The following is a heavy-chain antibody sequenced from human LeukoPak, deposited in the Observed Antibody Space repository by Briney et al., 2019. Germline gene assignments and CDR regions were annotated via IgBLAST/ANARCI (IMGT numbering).Heavy chain of an antibody. D-gene: IGHD3-10*01. Sequence: PGGSLRLSCAASGFTFSTYAMSWVRQAPGKGLEWVSAIRGSGGDTYYADSVKGRFTISRDYSKNTLYLQMNSLRAEDTAVYYCTRDSPPVRGGSGSYYSYYGMDVWGQGTTVTVSS. V-gene: IGHV3-23*01. J-gene: IGHJ6*02. CDR2: IRGSGGDT. CDR3: TRDSPPVRGGSGSYYSYYGMDV. CDR1: GFTFSTYA.